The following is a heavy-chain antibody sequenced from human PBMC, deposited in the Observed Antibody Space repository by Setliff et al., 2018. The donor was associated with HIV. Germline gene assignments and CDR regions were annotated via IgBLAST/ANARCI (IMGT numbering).Heavy chain of an antibody. CDR2: IYYSGST. V-gene: IGHV4-31*03. D-gene: IGHD3-22*01. Sequence: PSETLSLTCSVSGGSISSGGYYWSWIRQHPGKGLEGIGYIYYSGSTYHNPSLKSRVTISVDTSKNQFSLKQSSVTAADTAVYYCARRAEDYYDTSGYYYGYYFDYWGQGTLVTVSS. CDR3: ARRAEDYYDTSGYYYGYYFDY. J-gene: IGHJ4*02. CDR1: GGSISSGGYY.